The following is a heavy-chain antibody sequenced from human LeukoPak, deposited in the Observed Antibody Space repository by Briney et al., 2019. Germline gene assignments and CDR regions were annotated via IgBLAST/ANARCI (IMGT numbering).Heavy chain of an antibody. CDR1: GGSISNYY. J-gene: IGHJ4*02. CDR3: ARRQAVAAFDN. Sequence: SETLSLTCNVSGGSISNYYGSWVRQPPGKGLEWSGYIYYSGYTNYNPSLKSRVTISLDTSKKQFSLKLSSVTAADTVVYYCARRQAVAAFDNWGQGTLVTVSS. D-gene: IGHD6-19*01. V-gene: IGHV4-59*01. CDR2: IYYSGYT.